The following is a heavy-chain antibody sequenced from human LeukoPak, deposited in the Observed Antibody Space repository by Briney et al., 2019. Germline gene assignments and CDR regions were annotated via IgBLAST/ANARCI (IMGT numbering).Heavy chain of an antibody. J-gene: IGHJ4*02. D-gene: IGHD3-3*01. Sequence: ASVKLSCKASGYTLTSYGISWVRQAPGQGLEWMGWISAYNGNTNYAQKLQGRVTMTTDTSTSTAYMELRSLRSDDTAVYYCARGRGTIFGVVITLYYFDYWGQGTLVTVSS. CDR1: GYTLTSYG. CDR3: ARGRGTIFGVVITLYYFDY. CDR2: ISAYNGNT. V-gene: IGHV1-18*01.